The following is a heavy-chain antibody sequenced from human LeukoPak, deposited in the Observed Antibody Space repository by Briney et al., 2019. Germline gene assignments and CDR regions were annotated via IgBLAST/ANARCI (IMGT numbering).Heavy chain of an antibody. D-gene: IGHD5-18*01. V-gene: IGHV4-61*02. CDR1: GGSISSGSYY. CDR3: ARATAEYSYGYGADYYMDV. CDR2: IYTSGST. Sequence: PSETLSLTCTVSGGSISSGSYYWSWIRQPAGKGLEWIGRIYTSGSTNYNPSLKSRVTMSVDTSKNQFSLKLSSVTAADTAVYYCARATAEYSYGYGADYYMDVWGKGTTVTISS. J-gene: IGHJ6*03.